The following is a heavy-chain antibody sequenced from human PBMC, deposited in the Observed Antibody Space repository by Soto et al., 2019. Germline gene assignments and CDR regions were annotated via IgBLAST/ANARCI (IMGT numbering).Heavy chain of an antibody. J-gene: IGHJ5*02. CDR2: IIPIFGTA. D-gene: IGHD3-22*01. Sequence: VQLVQSGAEVKKPGSSVKVSCKASGGTFSSYAISWVRQAPGQGLEWMGGIIPIFGTANYAQKFQGRVTITADESTSTAYMELSSLRSEDTAVYYCAREADYYDSSGYTNWFDPWGQGTLVTVSS. CDR3: AREADYYDSSGYTNWFDP. V-gene: IGHV1-69*01. CDR1: GGTFSSYA.